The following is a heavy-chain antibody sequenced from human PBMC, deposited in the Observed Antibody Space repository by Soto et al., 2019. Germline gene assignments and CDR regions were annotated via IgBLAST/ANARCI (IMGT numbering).Heavy chain of an antibody. CDR2: IYYNGTT. J-gene: IGHJ6*02. Sequence: QLQLQESGPGLVKPSETLSLICTVSPDSITSSGYYWGWIRQTPGKGLEWIGSIYYNGTTYYNPSLKSRVFISVDTSKDQFSLRLKSVTVADTATFYCVSHEVAVSGAYNMDVWGRGTMVTVS. V-gene: IGHV4-39*01. D-gene: IGHD2-15*01. CDR3: VSHEVAVSGAYNMDV. CDR1: PDSITSSGYY.